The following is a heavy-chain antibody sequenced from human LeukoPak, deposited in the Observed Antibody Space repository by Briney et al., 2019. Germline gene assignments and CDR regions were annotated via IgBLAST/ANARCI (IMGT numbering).Heavy chain of an antibody. Sequence: PGGSLRLSCAASGFTFSSYSMNWVRQAPGKGLEWVSYISSSSSTIYYADSVKGRFTISRDNAKNSLYLQMNSLRAEDTAVYYCASDFWSGYDYFDYWGQGTLVTVSS. J-gene: IGHJ4*02. CDR1: GFTFSSYS. CDR2: ISSSSSTI. CDR3: ASDFWSGYDYFDY. V-gene: IGHV3-48*01. D-gene: IGHD3-3*01.